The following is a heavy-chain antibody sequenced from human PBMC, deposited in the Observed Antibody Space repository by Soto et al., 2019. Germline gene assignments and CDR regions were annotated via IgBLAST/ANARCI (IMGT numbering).Heavy chain of an antibody. CDR2: MNPNSGNT. CDR1: GYTFTSYD. CDR3: ARGRRYYDSSGGYYFDY. J-gene: IGHJ4*02. Sequence: QVQLVQSGAEVKKPGASVKVSCKASGYTFTSYDINWVRQATGQGLEWMGWMNPNSGNTGYAQKFQGRVTMTRNTSLSKXYRELSSLRSEDTAVYYCARGRRYYDSSGGYYFDYWGQGTLVTVSS. D-gene: IGHD3-22*01. V-gene: IGHV1-8*01.